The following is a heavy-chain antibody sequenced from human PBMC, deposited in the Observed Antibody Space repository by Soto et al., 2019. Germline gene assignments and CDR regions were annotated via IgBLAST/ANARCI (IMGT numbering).Heavy chain of an antibody. CDR3: ARDPQQRLADSYYYGMDV. J-gene: IGHJ6*02. D-gene: IGHD6-25*01. Sequence: EVQLVESGGGLVKPGGSLRLSCAASGFTFSRYGMNWVRQAPGKGLELVSSISGLSSYIYYADSVKGRFTVSRDNAKNSLYVPMNSLRAEDTAVYYCARDPQQRLADSYYYGMDVWGQGNKVSVSS. CDR2: ISGLSSYI. V-gene: IGHV3-21*02. CDR1: GFTFSRYG.